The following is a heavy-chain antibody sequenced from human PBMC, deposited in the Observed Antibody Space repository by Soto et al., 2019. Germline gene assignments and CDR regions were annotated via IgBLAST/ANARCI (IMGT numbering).Heavy chain of an antibody. CDR3: ARGVDTAMVTYYYYGMDV. D-gene: IGHD5-18*01. CDR2: IGTAGDT. V-gene: IGHV3-13*01. CDR1: GFTFSSYD. J-gene: IGHJ6*02. Sequence: PGGSLRLSCAASGFTFSSYDMHWVRQATGKGLEWVSAIGTAGDTYYPGSVKGRFTISRENAKNSLYLQMNSLRAGDTAVYYCARGVDTAMVTYYYYGMDVWGQGTTVTVSS.